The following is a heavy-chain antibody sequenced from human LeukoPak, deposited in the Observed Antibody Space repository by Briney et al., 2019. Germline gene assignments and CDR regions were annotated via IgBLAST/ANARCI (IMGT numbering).Heavy chain of an antibody. J-gene: IGHJ5*02. V-gene: IGHV1-2*02. D-gene: IGHD3-10*01. CDR2: IYPNSGAT. Sequence: ASVTVSYKASGYTFIDYYMHWVRRAPGQGLEWMGWIYPNSGATNYAQKFQGRVTMTRDTSISTAYMDLSSMTSDDTAVYYCARSAFPSSPSLDPWGQGTLSPSPQ. CDR3: ARSAFPSSPSLDP. CDR1: GYTFIDYY.